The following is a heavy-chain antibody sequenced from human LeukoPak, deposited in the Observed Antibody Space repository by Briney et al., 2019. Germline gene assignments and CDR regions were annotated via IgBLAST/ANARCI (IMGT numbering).Heavy chain of an antibody. CDR3: ARERREGKLWFNRGNFDY. J-gene: IGHJ4*02. CDR1: GGSISSGGYY. Sequence: SQTLSLTCTVSGGSISSGGYYWSWIRQHPGKGLEWIGYIYYSGSTYYNPSLKSRVTISVDTSKNQFSLKLSSVTAADAAVYYCARERREGKLWFNRGNFDYWGQGTLVTVSS. D-gene: IGHD3-10*01. V-gene: IGHV4-31*03. CDR2: IYYSGST.